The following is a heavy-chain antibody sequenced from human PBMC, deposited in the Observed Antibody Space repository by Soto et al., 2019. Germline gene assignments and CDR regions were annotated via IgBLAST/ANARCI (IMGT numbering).Heavy chain of an antibody. CDR2: ISGSGGST. CDR1: GFTFSSYA. V-gene: IGHV3-23*01. Sequence: WWSLRLCCAASGFTFSSYAMSWFRQAPGKGLEWVSAISGSGGSTYYAGSVKGRFTISRDNSKNTLYLQMNSLRAEDTAVYYCAKDGGIQLWSYYFDSWGQGTLFTVSS. CDR3: AKDGGIQLWSYYFDS. J-gene: IGHJ4*02. D-gene: IGHD5-18*01.